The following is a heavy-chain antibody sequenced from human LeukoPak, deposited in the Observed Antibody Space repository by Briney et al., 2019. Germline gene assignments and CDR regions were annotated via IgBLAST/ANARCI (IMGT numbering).Heavy chain of an antibody. CDR2: IRYDGSNK. CDR1: GFTFSSYG. Sequence: GGSLRLSCAASGFTFSSYGMHWVRQAPGKGLEWVAFIRYDGSNKYYADSVKGRFTISRDNSKNTLYLQTNSLRAEDTAVYYCAKDLYSYSSSWYVYYYYYGMDVWGQGTTVTVSS. D-gene: IGHD6-13*01. V-gene: IGHV3-30*02. CDR3: AKDLYSYSSSWYVYYYYYGMDV. J-gene: IGHJ6*02.